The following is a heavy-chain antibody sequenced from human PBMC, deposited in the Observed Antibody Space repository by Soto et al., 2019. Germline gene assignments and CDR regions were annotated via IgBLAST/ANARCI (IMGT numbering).Heavy chain of an antibody. CDR1: GYTFTSYG. Sequence: ASVKVSCKASGYTFTSYGISWVRQAPGQGLEWMGWISAYNGNTNYAQKLQGRVTMTTDTSTSTAYMELRSLRSDDTAVYYCARRSXVVVTAMGGVVYYYGMDVWGQGTTVTVSS. CDR2: ISAYNGNT. V-gene: IGHV1-18*01. CDR3: ARRSXVVVTAMGGVVYYYGMDV. D-gene: IGHD2-21*02. J-gene: IGHJ6*02.